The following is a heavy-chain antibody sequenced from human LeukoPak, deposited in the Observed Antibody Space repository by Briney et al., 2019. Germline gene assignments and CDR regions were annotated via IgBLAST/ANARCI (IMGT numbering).Heavy chain of an antibody. CDR3: AKKSESGSYYGTNFDY. Sequence: GGSLRLSCAASGFTFSSYAMSWVRQAPGKGLECVSTINNSGGTTYYEDSVKGRFTISRDNSKNTLYLQMNSLRAEDTAIYYCAKKSESGSYYGTNFDYWGQGTLVTVSS. J-gene: IGHJ4*02. CDR1: GFTFSSYA. V-gene: IGHV3-23*01. CDR2: INNSGGTT. D-gene: IGHD1-26*01.